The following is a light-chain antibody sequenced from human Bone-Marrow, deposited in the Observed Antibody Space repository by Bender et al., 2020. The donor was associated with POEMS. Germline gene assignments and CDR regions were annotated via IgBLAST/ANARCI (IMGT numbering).Light chain of an antibody. J-gene: IGLJ3*02. CDR1: DSNFGGNN. V-gene: IGLV1-36*01. Sequence: QSVLTQPPSASGTPGQSVIISCSGTDSNFGGNNVNWYQQLPGKAPKLVIHYDDLLPSGVSDRFSGSKSGNSASLAISDIQSEDEGDYYCSSWDDSLSGWVFGGGTKLTVL. CDR2: YDD. CDR3: SSWDDSLSGWV.